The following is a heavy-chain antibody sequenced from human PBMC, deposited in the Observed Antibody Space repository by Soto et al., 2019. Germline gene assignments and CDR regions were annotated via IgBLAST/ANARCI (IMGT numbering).Heavy chain of an antibody. CDR1: GFSFSTYA. CDR2: ISGSGGST. Sequence: GGSLRLSCAASGFSFSTYALSWVRQAPGKGLDWVSVISGSGGSTDYAGSVKGRFTISRDNSKNALFLQMNSLGAEDTALYYCAKVGGSGWFDAFDIWGQGTMVTVSS. D-gene: IGHD6-19*01. CDR3: AKVGGSGWFDAFDI. J-gene: IGHJ3*02. V-gene: IGHV3-23*01.